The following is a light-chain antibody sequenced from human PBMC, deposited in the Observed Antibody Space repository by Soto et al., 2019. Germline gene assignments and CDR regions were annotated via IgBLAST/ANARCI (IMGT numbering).Light chain of an antibody. CDR3: STWDDSLHGPL. CDR1: SSNIGGNT. V-gene: IGLV1-44*01. Sequence: QSVLTQPPSASGTPGQRVTISCSGSSSNIGGNTVNWYQQVPGAAPKLIIFNNSQLPSGVTDRFSGSKSGTSASLAIGWLQSVDEADYYCSTWDDSLHGPLFGGGTTLTVL. CDR2: NNS. J-gene: IGLJ2*01.